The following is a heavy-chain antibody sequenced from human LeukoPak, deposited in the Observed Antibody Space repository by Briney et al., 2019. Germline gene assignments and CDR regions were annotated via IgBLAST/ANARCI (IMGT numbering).Heavy chain of an antibody. D-gene: IGHD1-7*01. Sequence: GGSLRLSCGASGFTFSSNAMYWVRQAPGKGLEWVSGISDNGRSTYYADSVKGRFTISRDKSKNMLYLQMNSLRAEDTAIYYCAKDLAGTTSFDFWGQGTLVTVSS. V-gene: IGHV3-23*01. CDR2: ISDNGRST. CDR1: GFTFSSNA. J-gene: IGHJ4*02. CDR3: AKDLAGTTSFDF.